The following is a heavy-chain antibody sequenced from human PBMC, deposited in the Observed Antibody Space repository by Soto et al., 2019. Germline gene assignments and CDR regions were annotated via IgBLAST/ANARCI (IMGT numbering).Heavy chain of an antibody. CDR1: GFTFSKAW. CDR2: IKNKTDGGTT. V-gene: IGHV3-15*07. Sequence: GGSLRLSCAASGFTFSKAWMNWVGQAPGKELEWVGRIKNKTDGGTTEYAETVKGSFTISRDDSNNTLYLQINSLKTEDTALYYCTTDYELGWNDSSDYWGQGTLVTVSS. D-gene: IGHD1-1*01. CDR3: TTDYELGWNDSSDY. J-gene: IGHJ4*02.